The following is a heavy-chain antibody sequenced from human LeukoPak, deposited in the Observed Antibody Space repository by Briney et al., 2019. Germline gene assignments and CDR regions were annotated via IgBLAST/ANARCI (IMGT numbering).Heavy chain of an antibody. V-gene: IGHV5-51*01. J-gene: IGHJ4*02. CDR3: ARREDSSSWYYFDY. CDR1: GNSFTSNW. D-gene: IGHD6-13*01. Sequence: GESLKISCKVSGNSFTSNWIGWVRQMPGKGLEWMGIIYPGDSDTRYSPSFQGQVTISADKSIGTAYLQWSSLKASDTAMYYCARREDSSSWYYFDYWGQGTLVTVSS. CDR2: IYPGDSDT.